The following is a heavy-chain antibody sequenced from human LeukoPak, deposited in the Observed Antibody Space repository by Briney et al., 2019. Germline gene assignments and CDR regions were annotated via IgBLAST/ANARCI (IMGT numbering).Heavy chain of an antibody. CDR1: GGSFGGHY. Sequence: SETLSLTCAVYGGSFGGHYWSWIRQRPGKGLEWIGEINHSGSSNYSPSLKSRVTISVDTSKNQFSLKLTSVTAADTAVYYCARLFYYGGSGYYGAFEYWGQGNLVTVSS. V-gene: IGHV4-34*01. CDR2: INHSGSS. J-gene: IGHJ4*02. CDR3: ARLFYYGGSGYYGAFEY. D-gene: IGHD3-22*01.